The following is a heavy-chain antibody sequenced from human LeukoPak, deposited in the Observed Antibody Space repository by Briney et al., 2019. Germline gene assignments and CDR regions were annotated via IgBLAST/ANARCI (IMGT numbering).Heavy chain of an antibody. J-gene: IGHJ4*02. CDR1: RFTFNNYA. CDR2: ISGSGGST. CDR3: AKGAQQLVYWVDY. D-gene: IGHD6-13*01. V-gene: IGHV3-23*01. Sequence: GGSLRLSCAASRFTFNNYAMSWVRQAPGKGLEWVSVISGSGGSTYYADSVKGRFTISRDNSKNTLYLQMNSLRAEDTAVYYCAKGAQQLVYWVDYWGQGTLVTGSS.